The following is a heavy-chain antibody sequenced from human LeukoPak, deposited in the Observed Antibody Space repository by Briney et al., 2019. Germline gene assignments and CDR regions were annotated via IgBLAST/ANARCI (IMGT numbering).Heavy chain of an antibody. Sequence: GGSLRLSCAASGFTFSSYAMSWVRQAPGKGLEWVSVISGSGGSTYYADSVKGRFTISRDNSKNTLYLQMNSLRAEDAAVYYCAKGGNYYRYFDYWGQGTLVTVSS. D-gene: IGHD1-26*01. CDR1: GFTFSSYA. J-gene: IGHJ4*02. CDR2: ISGSGGST. CDR3: AKGGNYYRYFDY. V-gene: IGHV3-23*01.